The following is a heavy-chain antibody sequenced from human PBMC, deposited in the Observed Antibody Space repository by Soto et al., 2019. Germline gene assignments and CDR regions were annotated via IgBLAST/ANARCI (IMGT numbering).Heavy chain of an antibody. CDR1: GCTFSNAW. V-gene: IGHV3-15*07. Sequence: PGGALRLSCAASGCTFSNAWMNWVRQAPGKGLEWGGRIKSKTDGGTTDYAAPVKGRFTISRDDSKNTLYLQMNSLKTEDTAVYYCTSQGYYYDSSGYYYVGFDYWGQGTLVTVSS. D-gene: IGHD3-22*01. CDR2: IKSKTDGGTT. CDR3: TSQGYYYDSSGYYYVGFDY. J-gene: IGHJ4*02.